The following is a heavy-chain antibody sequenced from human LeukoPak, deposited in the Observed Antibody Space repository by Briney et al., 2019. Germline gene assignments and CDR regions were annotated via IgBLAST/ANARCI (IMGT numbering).Heavy chain of an antibody. Sequence: GGSLRLSCAASGFTFSSYWMHWVRQAPGKGLVWVSRINSDGSSTSYADSVKGRSTISRDNAKNTLYLQMNRLRAEDTAVYYCARGLAMAGYYGMDVWGQGTTVTASS. CDR1: GFTFSSYW. CDR3: ARGLAMAGYYGMDV. J-gene: IGHJ6*02. D-gene: IGHD6-19*01. V-gene: IGHV3-74*01. CDR2: INSDGSST.